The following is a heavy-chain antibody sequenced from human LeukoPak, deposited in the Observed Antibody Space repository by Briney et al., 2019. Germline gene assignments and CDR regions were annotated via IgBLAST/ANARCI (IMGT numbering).Heavy chain of an antibody. CDR1: GDSISTYY. J-gene: IGHJ5*02. V-gene: IGHV4-59*01. D-gene: IGHD3-10*01. Sequence: SETLSLTCTVSGDSISTYYWSWIRQPPGKGLEWIGYISYSGSTNYNPSLKSRVTMSVDMSKNQFSLKLTSVTAADTAVYYCARGPRFGELLWHWFDPWGQGTLVTVSS. CDR2: ISYSGST. CDR3: ARGPRFGELLWHWFDP.